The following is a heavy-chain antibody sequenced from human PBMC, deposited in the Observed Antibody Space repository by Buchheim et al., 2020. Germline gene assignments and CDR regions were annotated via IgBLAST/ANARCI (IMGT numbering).Heavy chain of an antibody. CDR2: ISYDGSNK. V-gene: IGHV3-30*18. CDR1: GFTFSSYG. J-gene: IGHJ4*02. Sequence: QVQLVESGGGVVQPGRSLRLSCAASGFTFSSYGMHWVRQAPGKGLEWVAVISYDGSNKYYADSVKGRFTISRDNSKNTLYLQMNSLRAEDTAVYYCAKIVAYCSGGSCPVDYWGQGTL. D-gene: IGHD2-15*01. CDR3: AKIVAYCSGGSCPVDY.